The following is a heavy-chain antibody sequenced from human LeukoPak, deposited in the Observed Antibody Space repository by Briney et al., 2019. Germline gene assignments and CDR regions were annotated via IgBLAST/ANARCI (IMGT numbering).Heavy chain of an antibody. CDR1: GFTFSSYW. CDR2: IKQDGSEK. CDR3: ARDGLLGYCTNGVCYEDYYYMDV. D-gene: IGHD2-8*01. Sequence: GGSLRLSCAASGFTFSSYWISWVRQAPGKGLEWVANIKQDGSEKYYVDSVKGRFTISRDNAKNSLYLQMNSLRAEDTAVYYCARDGLLGYCTNGVCYEDYYYMDVWGKGTTVTVSS. V-gene: IGHV3-7*01. J-gene: IGHJ6*03.